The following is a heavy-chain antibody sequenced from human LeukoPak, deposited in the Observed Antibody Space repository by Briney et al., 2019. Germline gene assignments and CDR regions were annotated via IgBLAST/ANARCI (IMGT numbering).Heavy chain of an antibody. CDR3: ATILNYYASVK. J-gene: IGHJ4*02. Sequence: ASETLSLTCTVSGGSIISSTYYWGWIRQPPGKWPEYIGSIFYCGSTYYNPSLKSRVTMSIDTSKNQFSLNLSSVTAADTAVYYCATILNYYASVKWGQGTLVTVSS. D-gene: IGHD3-10*01. V-gene: IGHV4-39*01. CDR1: GGSIISSTYY. CDR2: IFYCGST.